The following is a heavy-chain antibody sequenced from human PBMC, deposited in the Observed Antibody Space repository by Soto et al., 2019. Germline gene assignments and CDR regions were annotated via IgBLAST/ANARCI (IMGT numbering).Heavy chain of an antibody. CDR3: TSDTFGLRDT. J-gene: IGHJ5*02. CDR1: GFPFSHYW. D-gene: IGHD3-16*01. CDR2: INPAGTIT. V-gene: IGHV3-74*01. Sequence: GGSLRLSCAASGFPFSHYWMHWVRQTPGKGLVWVSRINPAGTITNYADSVEGRFTISRDNADSALFLQMNSLSAEDTAIYYCTSDTFGLRDTWGQGTLVTVSS.